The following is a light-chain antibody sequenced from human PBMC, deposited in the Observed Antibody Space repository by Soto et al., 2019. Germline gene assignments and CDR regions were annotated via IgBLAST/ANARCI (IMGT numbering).Light chain of an antibody. J-gene: IGLJ1*01. CDR2: DVS. Sequence: ALTQPASVSGSPGQSITISCTGTSSDVGGYNYVSWYQQHPGKAPKLMIYDVSNRPSGVSNRFSGSKSGNTASLTISGLQAEDEADYYCSSYTSSSTLVFGTGTKLTV. CDR3: SSYTSSSTLV. CDR1: SSDVGGYNY. V-gene: IGLV2-14*01.